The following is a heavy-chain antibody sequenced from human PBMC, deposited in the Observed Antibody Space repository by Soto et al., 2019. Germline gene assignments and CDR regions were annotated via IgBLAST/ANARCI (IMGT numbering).Heavy chain of an antibody. CDR1: GYTFTGYY. V-gene: IGHV1-2*02. J-gene: IGHJ6*02. Sequence: ASVKVSCKASGYTFTGYYMHWFRQAPGQGLEWMGWINPNSGGTNYAQKFQGRVTMTRDTSISTAYMELSRLRSDDTAVYYCARTGSSWTREYYYGMEVWGQGTTVTVSS. CDR2: INPNSGGT. D-gene: IGHD6-13*01. CDR3: ARTGSSWTREYYYGMEV.